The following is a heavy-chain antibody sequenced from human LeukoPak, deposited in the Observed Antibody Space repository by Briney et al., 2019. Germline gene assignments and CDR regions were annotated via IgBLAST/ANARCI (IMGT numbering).Heavy chain of an antibody. CDR1: GFTVSSNH. CDR2: IYSGGGT. V-gene: IGHV3-53*01. J-gene: IGHJ4*02. CDR3: AKDQAPYCSSTSCYATYFES. D-gene: IGHD2-2*01. Sequence: PGGSLRLSCAASGFTVSSNHMSWVRQAPGKGLEWVSLIYSGGGTHYADSVKGRFTISRDSSKNMLYLQMNSLRAEDTAVYYCAKDQAPYCSSTSCYATYFESWGQGTLVTVSS.